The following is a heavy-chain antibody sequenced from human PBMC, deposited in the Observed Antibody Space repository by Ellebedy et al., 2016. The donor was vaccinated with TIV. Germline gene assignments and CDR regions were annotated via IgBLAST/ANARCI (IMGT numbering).Heavy chain of an antibody. J-gene: IGHJ2*01. Sequence: GGSLRLSXAASGFTFSSYDMHWVRQATGKGLEWVSAIGTAGDTYYPGSVKGRFTISRENAKNSLYLQMNSLRAGDTAVYYCAREAVAGGTSLYFDLWGRGTLVTVSS. CDR3: AREAVAGGTSLYFDL. V-gene: IGHV3-13*01. CDR1: GFTFSSYD. CDR2: IGTAGDT. D-gene: IGHD6-19*01.